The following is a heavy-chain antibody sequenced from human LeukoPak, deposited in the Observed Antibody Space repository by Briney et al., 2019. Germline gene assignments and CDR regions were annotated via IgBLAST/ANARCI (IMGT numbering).Heavy chain of an antibody. D-gene: IGHD6-19*01. CDR3: ARVAVGGNWFDT. Sequence: GGSLRLSCATSGFTFNDYGMSWVRQAPGKGLEWVSGLNWNGSATTYADSVKGRFTISRDNTENSLYLQINSLRAEDTAFHYCARVAVGGNWFDTWGQGTLVTVSS. CDR2: LNWNGSAT. CDR1: GFTFNDYG. J-gene: IGHJ5*02. V-gene: IGHV3-20*04.